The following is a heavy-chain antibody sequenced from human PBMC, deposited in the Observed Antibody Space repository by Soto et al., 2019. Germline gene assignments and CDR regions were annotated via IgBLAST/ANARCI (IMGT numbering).Heavy chain of an antibody. CDR3: AKRVSTA. D-gene: IGHD5-12*01. CDR2: ISGAGAST. Sequence: EMQLLESGGGLVQPGGSLRLSCAASGFTFSSSAMSWVHQAPGKGLEWVSGISGAGASTYYADSVKGRFTISRDNSKNTLYLQMNSLRAEDTAVYYCAKRVSTAWGQGTLVTVSS. J-gene: IGHJ5*02. CDR1: GFTFSSSA. V-gene: IGHV3-23*01.